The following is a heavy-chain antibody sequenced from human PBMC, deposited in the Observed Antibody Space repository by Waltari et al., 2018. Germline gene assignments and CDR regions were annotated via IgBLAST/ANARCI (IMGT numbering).Heavy chain of an antibody. CDR1: GFGFSNFP. D-gene: IGHD3-10*01. J-gene: IGHJ5*01. Sequence: EVKLVESGGGLVQPGGSLRLSCSGSGFGFSNFPLHWVRQTPGKGLESVSTISNTGGTTDYADSVKGRFTISRDNSKNTLYLQMTSLRSEDTAVYYCVKAKFPGWFDSWGQGTLVTVSS. V-gene: IGHV3-64D*06. CDR3: VKAKFPGWFDS. CDR2: ISNTGGTT.